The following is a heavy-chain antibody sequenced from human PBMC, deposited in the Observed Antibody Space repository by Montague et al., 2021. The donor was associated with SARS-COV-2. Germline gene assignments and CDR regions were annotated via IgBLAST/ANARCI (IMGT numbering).Heavy chain of an antibody. CDR2: IYYSGST. D-gene: IGHD3-10*01. CDR3: AREGMVRGSYYYYGMDV. J-gene: IGHJ6*02. CDR1: GGSISSYY. Sequence: SETLSLTCTVSGGSISSYYWSWIRQPPGKGLEWIGYIYYSGSTNYNPSLKSRVTISVDTSKNQFSLKLSSVTAADTAVYYCAREGMVRGSYYYYGMDVRGQGTTVTVSS. V-gene: IGHV4-59*01.